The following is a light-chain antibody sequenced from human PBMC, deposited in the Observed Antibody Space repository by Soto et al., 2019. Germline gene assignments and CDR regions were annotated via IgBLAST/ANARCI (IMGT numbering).Light chain of an antibody. CDR2: DVT. CDR1: SSDVGGYNY. V-gene: IGLV2-14*03. Sequence: QSVLTQPASVSGSPGQSIAISCTGSSSDVGGYNYVSWYQHHPGKAPKLMIYDVTNRPSGVSDRFSGSKSGNTASLTISGLQAEDEDDYYCSSYTSSGHYVFRTGSKVTDL. J-gene: IGLJ1*01. CDR3: SSYTSSGHYV.